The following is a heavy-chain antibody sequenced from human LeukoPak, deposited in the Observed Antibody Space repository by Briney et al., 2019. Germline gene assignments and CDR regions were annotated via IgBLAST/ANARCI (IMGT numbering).Heavy chain of an antibody. V-gene: IGHV3-30*02. CDR2: IRYDGSNK. CDR3: ARDDEYYYDSSGYYAVGDY. J-gene: IGHJ4*02. D-gene: IGHD3-22*01. CDR1: GFTFSSYG. Sequence: GGSLRLSCAASGFTFSSYGMHWVRQAPGKGLEWVAFIRYDGSNKYYADSVKGRFTISRDNSKNTLYLQMNSLRAEDTAVYYCARDDEYYYDSSGYYAVGDYWGQGTLVTVSS.